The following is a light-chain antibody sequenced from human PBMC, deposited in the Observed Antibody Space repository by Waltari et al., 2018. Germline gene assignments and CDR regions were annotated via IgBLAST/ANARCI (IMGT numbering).Light chain of an antibody. V-gene: IGKV3-20*01. CDR1: QSGSSSV. CDR2: GAS. Sequence: EIVLTQSPGTLSLSPGERAALPCRASQSGSSSVLAWYQQKPGQAPRLLIYGASSRATGIPDRFSGSGSGTDFTLTISRLEPEDFAVYYCHQYGTSPYTFGQGTKLEIK. CDR3: HQYGTSPYT. J-gene: IGKJ2*01.